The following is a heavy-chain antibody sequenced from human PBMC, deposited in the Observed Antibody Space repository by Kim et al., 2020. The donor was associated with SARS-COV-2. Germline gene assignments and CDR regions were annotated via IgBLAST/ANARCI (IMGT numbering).Heavy chain of an antibody. Sequence: GGSLRLSCAASGFTFDDYAMHWVRQAPGKGLEWVSGISWNSGSIGYADSVKGRFTISRDNAKNSLYLQMNSLRAEDTALYYCAKDAMVRGVSDRYYFDYWGQGTLVTVSS. CDR3: AKDAMVRGVSDRYYFDY. CDR2: ISWNSGSI. J-gene: IGHJ4*02. CDR1: GFTFDDYA. V-gene: IGHV3-9*01. D-gene: IGHD3-10*01.